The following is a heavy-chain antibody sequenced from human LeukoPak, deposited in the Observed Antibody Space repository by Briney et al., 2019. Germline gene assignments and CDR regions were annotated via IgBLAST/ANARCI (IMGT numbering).Heavy chain of an antibody. V-gene: IGHV3-21*01. CDR3: ASADSYGDYFDY. Sequence: GGSLRLSCAASGFTFSSYSMNWVRQAPGKGLEWVSSISSSSSYIYYADSVKGRFTISRDNAKNSLYLQMNSLRAEDAAVYYCASADSYGDYFDYWGQGTLVTVSS. CDR2: ISSSSSYI. D-gene: IGHD4-17*01. J-gene: IGHJ4*02. CDR1: GFTFSSYS.